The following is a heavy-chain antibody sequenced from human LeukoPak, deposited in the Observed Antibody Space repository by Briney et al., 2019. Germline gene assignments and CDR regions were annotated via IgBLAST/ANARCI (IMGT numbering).Heavy chain of an antibody. J-gene: IGHJ4*02. CDR2: INPNSGGT. V-gene: IGHV1-2*02. CDR3: AREGPIVGATHLVDY. Sequence: GASVKVSCKAYGYTFTDYYMHWVRQAPGQGLEWMGWINPNSGGTNYAQKFQGRVTMTRDTSISTAYMELGRLRSDDTAVYYCAREGPIVGATHLVDYWGQGTLVTVSS. D-gene: IGHD1-26*01. CDR1: GYTFTDYY.